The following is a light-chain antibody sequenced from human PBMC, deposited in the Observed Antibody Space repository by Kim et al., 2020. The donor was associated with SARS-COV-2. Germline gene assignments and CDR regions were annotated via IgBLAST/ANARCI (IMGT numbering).Light chain of an antibody. J-gene: IGKJ3*01. CDR3: QHYGSSPRT. V-gene: IGKV3-20*01. CDR2: ATS. Sequence: SPGERATLSCRASQSVSSGYLAWDQQRPGQPPRLLMYATSSRATGIPDRFSGSGSGTDFTLTISRLEPEDFAVYYCQHYGSSPRTFGPGTKVDIK. CDR1: QSVSSGY.